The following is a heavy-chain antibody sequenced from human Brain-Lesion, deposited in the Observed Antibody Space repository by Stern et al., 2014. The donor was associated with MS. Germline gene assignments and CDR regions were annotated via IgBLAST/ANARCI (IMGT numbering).Heavy chain of an antibody. V-gene: IGHV1-8*01. CDR2: MNPYSGNT. Sequence: QLVQSGAEVKKPGASVKVSCKASGYTFSSYDITWVRQASGHGLQWMGWMNPYSGNTGYAQKFKGRVSMTSDPSISTVYMELTSLTSDDTAVYFCARAVRNQLLSEYWGQGTLVTVSS. CDR3: ARAVRNQLLSEY. D-gene: IGHD2-2*01. CDR1: GYTFSSYD. J-gene: IGHJ4*02.